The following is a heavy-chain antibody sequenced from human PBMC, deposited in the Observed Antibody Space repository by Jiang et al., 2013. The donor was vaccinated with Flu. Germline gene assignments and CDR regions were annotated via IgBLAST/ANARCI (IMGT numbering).Heavy chain of an antibody. CDR3: ARGHYYDSSGYYRW. D-gene: IGHD3-22*01. Sequence: GAEVKKPGASVKVSCKASGYTFTSYVMRWVRQAPGQRLEWMGWINTVNGNTKYSQKFQGRVTITRDTSASTAYMELSSLRSEDTAVYYCARGHYYDSSGYYRWWGQGTLVTVSS. J-gene: IGHJ4*02. V-gene: IGHV1-3*04. CDR1: GYTFTSYV. CDR2: INTVNGNT.